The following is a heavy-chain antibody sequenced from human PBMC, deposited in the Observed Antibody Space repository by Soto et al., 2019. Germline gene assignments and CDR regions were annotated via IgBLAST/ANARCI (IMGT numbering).Heavy chain of an antibody. CDR3: ARGNPRNRWHPESYYFDY. V-gene: IGHV3-21*04. J-gene: IGHJ4*02. CDR2: ISSSSSYI. Sequence: GGSLRLSCAASGFTFSSYSMNWVRQAPGKGLEWVSSISSSSSYIYYADSVKGRFTISRDNAKNSLYLQMNSLRAEDTAVYYCARGNPRNRWHPESYYFDYWGQGTLVTVSS. CDR1: GFTFSSYS.